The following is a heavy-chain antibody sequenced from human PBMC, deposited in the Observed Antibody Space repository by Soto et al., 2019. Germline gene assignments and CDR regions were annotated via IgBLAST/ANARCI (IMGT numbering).Heavy chain of an antibody. CDR1: GFSFGDYA. CDR2: IRSKAYGGTT. CDR3: TRADLGVAVAGTPDAFDI. D-gene: IGHD6-19*01. Sequence: GGSLRLSCTASGFSFGDYAMIWFRQAPGKGLEWVGFIRSKAYGGTTEYAASVKGRFTISRDDSKSIAYLQMNSLKTEDTAVYYCTRADLGVAVAGTPDAFDIWGQGTMVTVSS. V-gene: IGHV3-49*03. J-gene: IGHJ3*02.